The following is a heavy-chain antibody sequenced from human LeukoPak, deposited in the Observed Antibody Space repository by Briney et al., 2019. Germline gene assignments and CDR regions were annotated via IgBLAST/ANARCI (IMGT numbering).Heavy chain of an antibody. CDR2: IYYSGST. CDR1: GGSINNYY. CDR3: ARDMGGGNSYFDY. Sequence: SETLSLTCTVSGGSINNYYWSWIRQPPGKGLEWIGYIYYSGSTNYNPSLKNRVTILVDTSKNQFSLKLSSVTAADTAVYYCARDMGGGNSYFDYWGQGTLVTVSS. D-gene: IGHD4-23*01. V-gene: IGHV4-59*12. J-gene: IGHJ4*02.